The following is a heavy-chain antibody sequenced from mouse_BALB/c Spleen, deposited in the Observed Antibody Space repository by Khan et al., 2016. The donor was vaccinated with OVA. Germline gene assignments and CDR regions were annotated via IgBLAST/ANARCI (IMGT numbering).Heavy chain of an antibody. CDR2: MSSGGDYT. CDR1: GFTFSSYS. D-gene: IGHD4-1*01. J-gene: IGHJ3*01. V-gene: IGHV5-6*01. Sequence: EVQLVESGGDLVKPGGSLKLSCAASGFTFSSYSMSWVRQIPDKRLEWVATMSSGGDYTYYPDNVKGRFTISRDNAKNTLDLQRSSLKSEDTAMYYCASHLTGSFAYWGQGTLVTVSA. CDR3: ASHLTGSFAY.